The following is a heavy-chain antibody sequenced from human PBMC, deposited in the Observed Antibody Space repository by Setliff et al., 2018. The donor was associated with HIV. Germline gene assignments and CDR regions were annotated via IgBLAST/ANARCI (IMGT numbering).Heavy chain of an antibody. CDR1: DASISNYH. CDR2: IYYSGST. V-gene: IGHV4-59*08. Sequence: SETLSLTCTVSDASISNYHWSWIRQPPGKGLEWIGYIYYSGSTNYNPSLKSRVTISIDTSTNQFSLKLSSVTADDTAVYDCARLFIPDYFDPGGQGTLVTVSS. CDR3: ARLFIPDYFDP. D-gene: IGHD2-21*01. J-gene: IGHJ5*02.